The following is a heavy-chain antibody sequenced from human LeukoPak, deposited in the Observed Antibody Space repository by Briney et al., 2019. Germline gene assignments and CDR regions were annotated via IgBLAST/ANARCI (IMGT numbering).Heavy chain of an antibody. CDR1: GGTFSSYA. D-gene: IGHD6-13*01. CDR2: IIPIFGTA. V-gene: IGHV1-69*13. Sequence: SVKVSCKASGGTFSSYAISWVRQATGQGLEWMGGIIPIFGTANYAQKFQGRVTITADESTSTAYMELSSLRSEDTTVYYCARMQQQLETPLYMDVWGKGTTVTISS. CDR3: ARMQQQLETPLYMDV. J-gene: IGHJ6*03.